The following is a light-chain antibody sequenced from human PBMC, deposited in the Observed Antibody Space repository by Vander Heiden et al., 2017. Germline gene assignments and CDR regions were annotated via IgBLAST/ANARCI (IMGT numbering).Light chain of an antibody. Sequence: QSVLTPPPSTFGTPDQRLTFPRSGSTTNIGNNYVYGYQKFPGTAPRIVIYRDNQRPSGISDRFSGSTSGTSASLAISGLRSEDEADYYCATWDDSLSSWVFGGGTGLTVL. CDR2: RDN. CDR3: ATWDDSLSSWV. CDR1: TTNIGNNY. J-gene: IGLJ3*02. V-gene: IGLV1-47*01.